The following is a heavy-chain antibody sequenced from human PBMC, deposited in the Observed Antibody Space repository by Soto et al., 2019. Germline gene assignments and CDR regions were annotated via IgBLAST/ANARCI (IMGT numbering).Heavy chain of an antibody. CDR2: IIPIFGTA. V-gene: IGHV1-69*13. D-gene: IGHD2-2*01. J-gene: IGHJ6*02. CDR3: ARAHCSSTSCYYYYGMDV. Sequence: GASVKVSFKASGGTFSSYAISWVRQAPGQGLEWMGGIIPIFGTANYAQKFQGRVTITADESTSTAYMELSSLRSEDTAVYYCARAHCSSTSCYYYYGMDVWGQGTTVTVSS. CDR1: GGTFSSYA.